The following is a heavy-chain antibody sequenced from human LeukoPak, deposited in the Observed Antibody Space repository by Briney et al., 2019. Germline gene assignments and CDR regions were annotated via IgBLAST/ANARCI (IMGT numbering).Heavy chain of an antibody. CDR2: INHNASEI. D-gene: IGHD2-21*02. J-gene: IGHJ4*02. CDR3: ATDRDNSDWQKRFDS. V-gene: IGHV3-7*01. Sequence: GGSLTLSCAAYGLTFSTYCWNWIRQAPGKGLEWVGNINHNASEINYVDSVRRRFTISRDNAKNSLHLQMNSLRAEDTAVYYCATDRDNSDWQKRFDSWGQGTLVTVSS. CDR1: GLTFSTYC.